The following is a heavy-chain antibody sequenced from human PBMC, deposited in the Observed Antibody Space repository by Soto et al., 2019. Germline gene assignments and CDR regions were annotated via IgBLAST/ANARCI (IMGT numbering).Heavy chain of an antibody. CDR1: GYSFPSYW. J-gene: IGHJ4*02. CDR3: ARHSERAYNSGLGY. D-gene: IGHD5-18*01. V-gene: IGHV5-51*01. CDR2: IYPGVSDT. Sequence: GESLKISCEGSGYSFPSYWIACVRQMPGKGLEWMGIIYPGVSDTRYSPYFQGQVTMSADKSISTAYLQWSSLKASDTAMYYCARHSERAYNSGLGYWGLGTLVTVSS.